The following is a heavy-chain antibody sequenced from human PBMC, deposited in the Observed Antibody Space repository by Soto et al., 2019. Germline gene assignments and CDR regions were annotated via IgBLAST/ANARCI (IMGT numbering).Heavy chain of an antibody. CDR1: GLTFSDAW. J-gene: IGHJ4*02. V-gene: IGHV3-15*07. Sequence: GGSLRLSCAVSGLTFSDAWMNWLRQVPGKGLEWVARIRSQTDGGTTDYTAPVNGRFAISRDDPKNTLYLQMNNLKTEDTAIYYCATAPGYWGSAPLDYWGQGTLVTVSS. D-gene: IGHD7-27*01. CDR2: IRSQTDGGTT. CDR3: ATAPGYWGSAPLDY.